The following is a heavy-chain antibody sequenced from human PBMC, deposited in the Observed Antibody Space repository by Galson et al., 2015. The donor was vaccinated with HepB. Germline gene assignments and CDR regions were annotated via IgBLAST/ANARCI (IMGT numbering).Heavy chain of an antibody. Sequence: SVKVSCKASGYTFTGYYMHWVRQAPGQGLEWMGRINPNSGGTNYAQKFQGRVTMTRDTSISTAYMELSRLRSDDTAVYYCARGSNTYYDTSSYYLVFDYCRQGTLVTVSP. CDR2: INPNSGGT. CDR3: ARGSNTYYDTSSYYLVFDY. J-gene: IGHJ4*02. CDR1: GYTFTGYY. V-gene: IGHV1-2*06. D-gene: IGHD3-22*01.